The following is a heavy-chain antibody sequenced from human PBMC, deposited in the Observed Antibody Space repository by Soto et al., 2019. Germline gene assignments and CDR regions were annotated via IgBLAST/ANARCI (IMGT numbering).Heavy chain of an antibody. D-gene: IGHD3-3*01. V-gene: IGHV3-7*03. CDR1: GFTCRDYW. Sequence: GSLRLSCAASGFTCRDYWMSWVRQARGKGLEWVATIKQDGSEKYYVDSVEGRFTISRDNAKNSLYLQMNSLRAEDTAVYYCAKATLRVVHPLDFDHWGQGSLVTVSS. CDR2: IKQDGSEK. J-gene: IGHJ4*02. CDR3: AKATLRVVHPLDFDH.